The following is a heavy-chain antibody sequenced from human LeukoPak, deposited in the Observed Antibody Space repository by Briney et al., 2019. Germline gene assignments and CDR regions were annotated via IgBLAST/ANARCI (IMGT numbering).Heavy chain of an antibody. J-gene: IGHJ4*02. V-gene: IGHV3-23*01. CDR2: ISGSGGST. D-gene: IGHD3-10*01. Sequence: GGSLRHSCAASGFTFSSYAMSWVRQAPGKGLEWVSAISGSGGSTYYADSVKGRFTISRDNSKNTLYLQMNNLRAEDTAVYYCAKDQEYSFDYWGQGTLVTVSS. CDR1: GFTFSSYA. CDR3: AKDQEYSFDY.